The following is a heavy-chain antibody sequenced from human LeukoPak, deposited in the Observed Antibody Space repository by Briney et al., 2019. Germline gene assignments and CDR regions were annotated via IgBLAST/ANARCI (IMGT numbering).Heavy chain of an antibody. CDR1: GFTFSSYA. V-gene: IGHV3-23*01. CDR3: AKDSYYYDSSGLFDY. CDR2: ISGSGGST. D-gene: IGHD3-22*01. Sequence: GGSLRLSCAASGFTFSSYAMSWVRQAPGKGLEWVSAISGSGGSTYYADFVKGRFTISRDNSKNTLYLQMDSLRAEDTAVYYCAKDSYYYDSSGLFDYWGQGTLVTVSS. J-gene: IGHJ4*02.